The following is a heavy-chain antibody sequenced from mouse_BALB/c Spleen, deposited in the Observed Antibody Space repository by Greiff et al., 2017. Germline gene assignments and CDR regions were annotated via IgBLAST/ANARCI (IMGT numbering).Heavy chain of an antibody. CDR2: IRNKANGYTT. CDR1: GFTFTDYY. CDR3: ARASNWDGFAY. V-gene: IGHV7-3*02. D-gene: IGHD4-1*01. J-gene: IGHJ3*01. Sequence: EVKLMESGGGLVQPGGSLRLSCATSGFTFTDYYMSWVRQPPGKALEWLGFIRNKANGYTTEYSASVKGRFTISRDNSQSILYLQMNTLRAEDSATYYCARASNWDGFAYWGQGTLVTVSA.